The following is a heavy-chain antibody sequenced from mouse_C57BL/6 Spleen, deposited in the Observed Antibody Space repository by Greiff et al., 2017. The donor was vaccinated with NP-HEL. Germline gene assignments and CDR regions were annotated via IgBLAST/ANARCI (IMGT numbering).Heavy chain of an antibody. V-gene: IGHV3-6*01. CDR3: ARVDYYGSSYVGYFDV. D-gene: IGHD1-1*01. J-gene: IGHJ1*03. Sequence: DVKLQESGPGLVKPSQSLSLTCSVTGYSITSGYYWNWIRQFPGNKLEWMGYISYDGSNNYNPSLKNRISITRDTSKNQFFLKLNSVTTEDTATYYCARVDYYGSSYVGYFDVWGTGTTVTVSS. CDR2: ISYDGSN. CDR1: GYSITSGYY.